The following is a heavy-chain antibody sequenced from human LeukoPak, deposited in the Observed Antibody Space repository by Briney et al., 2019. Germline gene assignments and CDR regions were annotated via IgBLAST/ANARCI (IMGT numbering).Heavy chain of an antibody. Sequence: SETLSLTCAVYGGSFSGYYWSWIRQPPGKGLEWIGEINHSGSTNYNPFLKSRVTISVDTSKNQFSLKLSSVTAADTAVYYCARGGPPSSYDFWSGYYSLYYYGMDVWGQGTTVTVSS. CDR2: INHSGST. J-gene: IGHJ6*02. D-gene: IGHD3-3*01. CDR3: ARGGPPSSYDFWSGYYSLYYYGMDV. V-gene: IGHV4-34*01. CDR1: GGSFSGYY.